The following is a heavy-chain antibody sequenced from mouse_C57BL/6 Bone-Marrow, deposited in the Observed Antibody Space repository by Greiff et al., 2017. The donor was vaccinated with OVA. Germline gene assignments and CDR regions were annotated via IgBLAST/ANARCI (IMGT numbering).Heavy chain of an antibody. D-gene: IGHD2-5*01. CDR1: GYTFTSYG. CDR2: IYPRSGNT. V-gene: IGHV1-81*01. J-gene: IGHJ2*01. CDR3: GAYYSNYDFDY. Sequence: QVHVKQSGAELARPGASVKLSCKASGYTFTSYGISWVKQRTGQGLEWIGEIYPRSGNTYYNEKFKGKATLTADKSSSTAYMELRSLTSEDSAVYFCGAYYSNYDFDYWGQGTTLTVSS.